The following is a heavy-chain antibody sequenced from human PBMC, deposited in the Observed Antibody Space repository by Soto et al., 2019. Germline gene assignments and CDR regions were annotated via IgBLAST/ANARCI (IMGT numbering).Heavy chain of an antibody. J-gene: IGHJ4*02. CDR1: GYSFTSYW. Sequence: LNISYKGSGYSFTSYWISWVRQMPGKGLEWMGRIDPSDSYTNYSPSFQGHVTISADKSISTAYPQWSSLKASDTAMYYCARQARIQPGGDYWGQGTLVTVSS. V-gene: IGHV5-10-1*01. D-gene: IGHD5-18*01. CDR3: ARQARIQPGGDY. CDR2: IDPSDSYT.